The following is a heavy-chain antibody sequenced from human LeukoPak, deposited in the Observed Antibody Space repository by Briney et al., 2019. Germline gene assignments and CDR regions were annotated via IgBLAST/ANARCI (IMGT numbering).Heavy chain of an antibody. D-gene: IGHD3-22*01. J-gene: IGHJ4*02. Sequence: GGSLRLSCAASGFTFSSYEMNWVRQAPGKGLEWVSGITGSGGSTYYADSVKGRFTISRDNSKNTLYLQMNSLRAEDTAIYYCARDERLLAFLKWGQGTLVTVSS. CDR2: ITGSGGST. CDR1: GFTFSSYE. V-gene: IGHV3-23*01. CDR3: ARDERLLAFLK.